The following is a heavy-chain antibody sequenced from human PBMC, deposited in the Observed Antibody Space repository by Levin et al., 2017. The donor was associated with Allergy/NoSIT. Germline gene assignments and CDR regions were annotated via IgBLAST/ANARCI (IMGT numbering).Heavy chain of an antibody. CDR1: FFPFLLSF. J-gene: IGHJ6*03. V-gene: IGHV3-33*01. CDR2: IWDDGYKK. CDR3: ARVLRFYYYYYMDV. D-gene: IGHD5-12*01. Sequence: LSLPFSSSFFPFLLSFLPFFLPSPFHVLYCLAVIWDDGYKKYYADSVKGRFTISRDNSKNTLYLQMNSLRAEDTAVYYCARVLRFYYYYYMDVWGKGTTVTVSS.